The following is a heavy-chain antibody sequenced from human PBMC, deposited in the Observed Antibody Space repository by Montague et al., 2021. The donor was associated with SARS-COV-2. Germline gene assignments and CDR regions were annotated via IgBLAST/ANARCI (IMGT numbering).Heavy chain of an antibody. Sequence: SETLSLTCVVSGGSISADNWRTWVRTPARRGLGLGGAIYNTRSTKYTSSLKRRVSMSVDKSWNPFSLRLTSATAADTAIHYCAWRGSGRSDLAYWGQGTLVTVSS. CDR3: AWRGSGRSDLAY. J-gene: IGHJ4*02. CDR2: IYNTRST. V-gene: IGHV4-4*02. CDR1: GGSISADNW. D-gene: IGHD1-26*01.